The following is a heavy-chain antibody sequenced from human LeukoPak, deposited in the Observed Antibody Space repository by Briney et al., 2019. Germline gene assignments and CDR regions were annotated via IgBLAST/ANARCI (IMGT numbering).Heavy chain of an antibody. V-gene: IGHV3-23*01. Sequence: GGSLRLSCAASGFTFSSYAMSWVRQAPGKGLEWASAISGSGGSTYYADSVKGRFTISRDNSKNTLYLQMNSLRAEDTAVYYCANHASGYYNNWFDPWGQGTLVTVSS. CDR3: ANHASGYYNNWFDP. D-gene: IGHD3-22*01. CDR1: GFTFSSYA. J-gene: IGHJ5*02. CDR2: ISGSGGST.